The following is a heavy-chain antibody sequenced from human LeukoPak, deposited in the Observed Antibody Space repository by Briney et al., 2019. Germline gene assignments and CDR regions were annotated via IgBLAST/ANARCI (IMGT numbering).Heavy chain of an antibody. Sequence: GGSLGLSCAASGFTFSSYWMTWVRQAPGRGLEWVATIKADGGDKYYVSSVKGRFTISRDNAKNSLSLQMDSLRAEDTAVYYCARGGLWGGDYWGQGTLVTVSS. D-gene: IGHD3-16*01. CDR1: GFTFSSYW. CDR2: IKADGGDK. V-gene: IGHV3-7*01. CDR3: ARGGLWGGDY. J-gene: IGHJ4*02.